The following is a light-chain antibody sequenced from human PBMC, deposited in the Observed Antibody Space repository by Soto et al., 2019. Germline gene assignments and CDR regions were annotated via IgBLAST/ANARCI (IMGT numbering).Light chain of an antibody. CDR2: QDN. J-gene: IGLJ2*01. V-gene: IGLV3-1*01. Sequence: SYELTQPPSVSVSPGQTASIPCSGDNLGDKYVCWYQQKPGQSPALVIYQDNKRPSGIFERFSGSNSGNTATLTISGTQSMDEADYYCQAGDSNTVVFGGGTQLTVL. CDR3: QAGDSNTVV. CDR1: NLGDKY.